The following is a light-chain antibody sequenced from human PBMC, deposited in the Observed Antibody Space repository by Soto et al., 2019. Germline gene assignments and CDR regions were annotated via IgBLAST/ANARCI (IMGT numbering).Light chain of an antibody. Sequence: DIQMTQSPSTLSASVGDRVTITGRASPSISSWLAWYQQKPGKAPKLLIYDASSLESGVPSRFSGSGSGTEFTLTISSLQPDDFATYYCQQYNSYSFGQGTKVDIK. V-gene: IGKV1-5*01. CDR1: PSISSW. CDR2: DAS. J-gene: IGKJ1*01. CDR3: QQYNSYS.